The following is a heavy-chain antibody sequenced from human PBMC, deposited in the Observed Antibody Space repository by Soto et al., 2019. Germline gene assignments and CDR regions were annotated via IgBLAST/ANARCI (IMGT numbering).Heavy chain of an antibody. CDR1: GFTFSSCG. CDR3: AKGQLGYCSGGSCYSSDYFDY. V-gene: IGHV3-30*18. D-gene: IGHD2-15*01. J-gene: IGHJ4*02. CDR2: ISYDGSNK. Sequence: PGGSLRLSCAASGFTFSSCGMHWVRQAPGKGLEWVAVISYDGSNKYYADSVKGRFTISRDNSKNTLYLQMNSLRAEDTAVYYCAKGQLGYCSGGSCYSSDYFDYWGQGALLTGSS.